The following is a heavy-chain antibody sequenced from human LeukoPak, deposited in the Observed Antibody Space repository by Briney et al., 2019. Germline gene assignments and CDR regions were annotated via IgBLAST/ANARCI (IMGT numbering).Heavy chain of an antibody. V-gene: IGHV4-34*01. CDR2: INHSGST. CDR1: VGSFSGYY. J-gene: IGHJ6*03. Sequence: SETLSLTCAVYVGSFSGYYWSWIRQPPGKGLEWIGEINHSGSTNYNSSLKSRVTVSVDTSKNQFSLKLSSVTAADTAVYYCARGYYGSGSHCCHMDVWGKGTTITVS. CDR3: ARGYYGSGSHCCHMDV. D-gene: IGHD3-10*01.